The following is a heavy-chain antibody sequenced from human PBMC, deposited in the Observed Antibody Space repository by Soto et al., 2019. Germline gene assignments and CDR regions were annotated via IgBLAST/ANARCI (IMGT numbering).Heavy chain of an antibody. CDR3: ARMYYYGSGSYGPDDAFDI. V-gene: IGHV4-31*03. CDR2: IYYSGST. J-gene: IGHJ3*02. CDR1: GGSISSGGYY. D-gene: IGHD3-10*01. Sequence: QVQLQESGPGLVKPSQTLSLTCTVSGGSISSGGYYWSWIRQHPGKGLEWIGYIYYSGSTYYNPSLKSRVTISVDTSKNQFSLKLSSVTAADTAVYYCARMYYYGSGSYGPDDAFDIWGQGTMVTVSS.